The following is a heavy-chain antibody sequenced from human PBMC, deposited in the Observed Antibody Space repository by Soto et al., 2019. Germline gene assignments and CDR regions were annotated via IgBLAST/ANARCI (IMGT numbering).Heavy chain of an antibody. J-gene: IGHJ4*01. Sequence: RLSCAAFGFTFSDHYMEWVRQAQEKGMEWVGRIRNKANSYTTEYAASVKGRFTISRDDSKNLLFLQMYSLKTEDTAVYYCTRAGTLTTPYYVDHWGQGTLVTVS. D-gene: IGHD4-4*01. CDR3: TRAGTLTTPYYVDH. CDR2: IRNKANSYTT. V-gene: IGHV3-72*01. CDR1: GFTFSDHY.